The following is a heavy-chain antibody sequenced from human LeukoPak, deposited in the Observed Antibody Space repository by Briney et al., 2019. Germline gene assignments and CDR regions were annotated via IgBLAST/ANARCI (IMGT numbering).Heavy chain of an antibody. J-gene: IGHJ4*02. V-gene: IGHV3-30*02. CDR1: GFTFSSYG. CDR3: AKAIVRGGPPL. D-gene: IGHD3-10*01. CDR2: IRYDGSSK. Sequence: TGGSLRLSCAASGFTFSSYGMHWVRQAPGKGLEWVAFIRYDGSSKYYADSVKGRFTISRDNSKNTLYLQMNSLRAEDTAVYYCAKAIVRGGPPLWGQGTLVTVSS.